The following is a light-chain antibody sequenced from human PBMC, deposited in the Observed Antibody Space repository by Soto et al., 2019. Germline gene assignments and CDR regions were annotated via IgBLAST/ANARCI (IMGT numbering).Light chain of an antibody. V-gene: IGKV1-27*01. CDR1: QGISNY. CDR3: QNYNGSPRT. J-gene: IGKJ1*01. Sequence: DIQMTQSPSSLSASVGDRVTMTCRASQGISNYLAWYQQKPGKVPKLLIDAASTLQSGVPSRFSGSGSGTDFTLTISSLQPEDVATYFCQNYNGSPRTFGQGTNVEI. CDR2: AAS.